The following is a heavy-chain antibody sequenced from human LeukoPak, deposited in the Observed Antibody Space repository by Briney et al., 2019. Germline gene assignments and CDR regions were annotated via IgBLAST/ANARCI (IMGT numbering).Heavy chain of an antibody. Sequence: ASVKVSCKASGYTFTSYAMHWVRQAPGQRLEWMGWINAGNGNTKYSQKFQGRVTITRDTSASTAYMELSSLRFEDTAVYYCARHPDCSGGSCYSDFWFDPWGQGTLVTVSS. V-gene: IGHV1-3*01. J-gene: IGHJ5*02. CDR3: ARHPDCSGGSCYSDFWFDP. CDR2: INAGNGNT. D-gene: IGHD2-15*01. CDR1: GYTFTSYA.